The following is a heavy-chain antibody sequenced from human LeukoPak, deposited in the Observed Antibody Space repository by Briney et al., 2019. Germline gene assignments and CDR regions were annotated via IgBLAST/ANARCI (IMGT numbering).Heavy chain of an antibody. CDR2: IYGIDSTI. CDR1: GFTFSDYY. Sequence: GGSLRLSCAASGFTFSDYYISWIRQAPGRGLDGLSYIYGIDSTISYAASVKGRFTISRDNAKNSLYLQMNSLRAEDTAVYYCARDAYYYDSSSYYRNAFDIWGQGTVVTVSS. D-gene: IGHD3-22*01. J-gene: IGHJ3*02. V-gene: IGHV3-11*01. CDR3: ARDAYYYDSSSYYRNAFDI.